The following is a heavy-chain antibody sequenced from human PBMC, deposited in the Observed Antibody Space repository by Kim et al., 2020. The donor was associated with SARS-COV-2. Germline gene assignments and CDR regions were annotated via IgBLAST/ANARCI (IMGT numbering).Heavy chain of an antibody. J-gene: IGHJ4*02. V-gene: IGHV1-2*02. Sequence: AQKFQGRVTMTRDTSISTAYMELSRLRSDDTAVYYCARSDHIVATRGFDYWGQGTLVTVSS. CDR3: ARSDHIVATRGFDY. D-gene: IGHD5-12*01.